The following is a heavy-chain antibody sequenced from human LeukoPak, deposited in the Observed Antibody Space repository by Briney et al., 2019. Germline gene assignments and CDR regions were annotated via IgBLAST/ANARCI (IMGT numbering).Heavy chain of an antibody. J-gene: IGHJ5*02. V-gene: IGHV4-34*01. Sequence: SETLSLTCAVYGGSFSGYYWSWIRQPPGKGLEWIGEINHSGNTNYNPSLKSRVTISVDTSKNQFSLKLSSVTAADTAVYYCAREAGYANWFDPWGQGTLVTVSS. CDR3: AREAGYANWFDP. CDR1: GGSFSGYY. D-gene: IGHD5-12*01. CDR2: INHSGNT.